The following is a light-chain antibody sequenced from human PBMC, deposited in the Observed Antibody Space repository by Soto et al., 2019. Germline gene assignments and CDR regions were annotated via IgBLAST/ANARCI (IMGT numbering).Light chain of an antibody. CDR1: QSVDSRY. V-gene: IGKV3-20*01. Sequence: ETVLTQSPGTLSLSPGEGATLSCRASQSVDSRYLAWYQQRPGQAPRLLISATSTRASGIPDRFSGSGSGTDFTLTISRLEPEDFAVYYCQQYATAPCTFGRGTTLEF. J-gene: IGKJ2*02. CDR3: QQYATAPCT. CDR2: ATS.